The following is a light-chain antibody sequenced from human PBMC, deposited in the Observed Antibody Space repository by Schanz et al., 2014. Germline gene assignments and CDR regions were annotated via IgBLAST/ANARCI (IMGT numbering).Light chain of an antibody. V-gene: IGLV2-14*02. J-gene: IGLJ3*02. Sequence: QSALAQPASVSGSPGQSITISCTGTTRDVANHNIVSWYQQHPGKAPKLMIYDDIKRPSGVSIRFSGSTSGNTASLTISGLRAEDEADYYCSSYTSSPSWVFGGGTKLTVL. CDR1: TRDVANHNI. CDR2: DDI. CDR3: SSYTSSPSWV.